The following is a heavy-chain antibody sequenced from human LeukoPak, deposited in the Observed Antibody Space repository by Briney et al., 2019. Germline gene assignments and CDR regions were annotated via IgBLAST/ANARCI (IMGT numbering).Heavy chain of an antibody. V-gene: IGHV4-30-4*08. CDR1: GGSISSGDYY. CDR3: ARVLSGDSSGYFYYYYYYYTDV. Sequence: SETLSLTCTVSGGSISSGDYYWSWIRQPPGKGLEWIGYIYYSGSTYYNPSLKSRVTISVDTSKNQFSLKLSSVTAADTAVYYCARVLSGDSSGYFYYYYYYYTDVWGKGTTVTVSS. D-gene: IGHD3-22*01. CDR2: IYYSGST. J-gene: IGHJ6*03.